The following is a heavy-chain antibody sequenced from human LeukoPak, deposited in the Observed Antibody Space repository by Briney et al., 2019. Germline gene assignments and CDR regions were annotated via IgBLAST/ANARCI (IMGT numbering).Heavy chain of an antibody. CDR1: GFTFSSYW. Sequence: GGSLRLSCAASGFTFSSYWMSWVRQAPGKGLEWVANIKQDGSEKYYVDSVKGRFTISRDNSKNTLYLQMNSLRAEDTAVYYCAKERRYYYGSGSYLDYWGQGTLVTVSS. CDR2: IKQDGSEK. V-gene: IGHV3-7*01. CDR3: AKERRYYYGSGSYLDY. D-gene: IGHD3-10*01. J-gene: IGHJ4*02.